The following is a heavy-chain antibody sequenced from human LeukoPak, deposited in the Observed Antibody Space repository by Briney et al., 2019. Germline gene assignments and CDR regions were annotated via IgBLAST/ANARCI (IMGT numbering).Heavy chain of an antibody. Sequence: PAQTLSLTCTVSGGSISSSSYYWGWIRQPPGKGLEWIGSIYYSGSTYYNASLKSRVTISVDKSKNQFSLKLSSVTAADTAVYYCARRYCSGGSCYNRNAFDIWGQGTMVTVSS. V-gene: IGHV4-39*01. CDR3: ARRYCSGGSCYNRNAFDI. J-gene: IGHJ3*02. CDR2: IYYSGST. CDR1: GGSISSSSYY. D-gene: IGHD2-15*01.